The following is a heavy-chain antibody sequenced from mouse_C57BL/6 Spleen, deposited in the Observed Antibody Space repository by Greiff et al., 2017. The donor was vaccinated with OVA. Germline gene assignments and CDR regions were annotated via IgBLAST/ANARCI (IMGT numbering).Heavy chain of an antibody. Sequence: EVMLVESGGGLVQSGRSLRLSCATSGFTFSDLYMEWVRQAPGKGLEWIAASRNKANDYTTEYSASVKGRFIVSRDTSQSILYLQMNALRAEDTAIYYCARDGKGLYYAMDYWGQGTSVTVSS. CDR2: SRNKANDYTT. CDR1: GFTFSDLY. V-gene: IGHV7-1*01. J-gene: IGHJ4*01. CDR3: ARDGKGLYYAMDY.